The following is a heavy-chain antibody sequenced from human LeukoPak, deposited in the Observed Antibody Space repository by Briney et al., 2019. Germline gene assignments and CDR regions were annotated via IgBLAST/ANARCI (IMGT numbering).Heavy chain of an antibody. CDR2: ISSSSSYI. D-gene: IGHD5-18*01. Sequence: GGSLRLSCAASGFTFSSYSMNWVRQAPGKGLEWVSSISSSSSYIYYADSVKGRFTISRDNAKNSLYLQMNSLRAEDTAVYYCARDWALEGYSYGYGWFDPWGQGTLVTVSS. J-gene: IGHJ5*02. V-gene: IGHV3-21*01. CDR1: GFTFSSYS. CDR3: ARDWALEGYSYGYGWFDP.